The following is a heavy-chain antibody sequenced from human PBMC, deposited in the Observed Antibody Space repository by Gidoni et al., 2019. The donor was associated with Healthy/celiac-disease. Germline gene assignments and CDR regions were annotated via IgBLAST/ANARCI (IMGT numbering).Heavy chain of an antibody. CDR3: ARSLMYYGSGRFFDY. CDR1: GGTFSSYA. Sequence: QVQLVQSGAEVKKPGSSVKVSCKASGGTFSSYAISWVRQAPGQGLEWRGRIIPILGIANYAQKLQGRVTITADKSTSTAYMELSSLRSEDTAVYYCARSLMYYGSGRFFDYWGQGTLVTVSS. V-gene: IGHV1-69*04. D-gene: IGHD3-10*01. J-gene: IGHJ4*02. CDR2: IIPILGIA.